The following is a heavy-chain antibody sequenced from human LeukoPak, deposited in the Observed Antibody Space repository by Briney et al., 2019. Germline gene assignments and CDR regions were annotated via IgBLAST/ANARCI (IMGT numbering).Heavy chain of an antibody. CDR2: ISSSSSYI. Sequence: GGSLRLSCAASGFTFSSYGMHWVRQAPGKGLEWVSSISSSSSYIYYADSVKGRFTISRDNAKNSLYLQMNSLRAEDTAVYYCASTVEMATIFGWGQGTLVTVSS. V-gene: IGHV3-21*01. J-gene: IGHJ4*02. D-gene: IGHD5-24*01. CDR3: ASTVEMATIFG. CDR1: GFTFSSYG.